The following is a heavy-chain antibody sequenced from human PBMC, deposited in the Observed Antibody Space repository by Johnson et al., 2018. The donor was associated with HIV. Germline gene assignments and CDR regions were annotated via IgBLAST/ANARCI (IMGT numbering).Heavy chain of an antibody. J-gene: IGHJ3*02. CDR3: VRETRDDAFDI. CDR1: GFTFSDYY. D-gene: IGHD4-11*01. Sequence: VQLVESGGGLVKPGGSLRLSCAPSGFTFSDYYMSWVRQAPGKGLEWVANINQDASEKSYVDSVKGRFTISRDNANNSLSLQMSGLRADDTAVYYCVRETRDDAFDIWGQGTMVTVSS. CDR2: INQDASEK. V-gene: IGHV3-7*05.